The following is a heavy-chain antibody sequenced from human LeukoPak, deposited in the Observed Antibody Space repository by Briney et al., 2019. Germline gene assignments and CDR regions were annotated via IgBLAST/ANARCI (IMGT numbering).Heavy chain of an antibody. V-gene: IGHV4-4*07. J-gene: IGHJ5*02. CDR3: ASHFVSGWFDP. D-gene: IGHD2/OR15-2a*01. CDR1: GDSLSGFY. Sequence: SETLSLTCTVSGDSLSGFYWSWIRQPAGKGLEWIGHIYTSGSTNYNPSLKSRVTMSVEMSKMQFSLKLRSVSAGDTAVYYCASHFVSGWFDPWGQGTLVTVSS. CDR2: IYTSGST.